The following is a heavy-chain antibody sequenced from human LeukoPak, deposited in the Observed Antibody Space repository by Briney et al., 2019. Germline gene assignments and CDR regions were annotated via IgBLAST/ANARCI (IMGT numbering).Heavy chain of an antibody. V-gene: IGHV3-23*01. Sequence: RPGGSLRLSCAASGFTFSSYAMSWVRQAPGKGLEWVSAISGSGGSTYYADSVKGRFTISRDNSKNTLYLQMNSLRAEDTAVYYCAKDLGYYDSSGYSFDYWGQGTLVTVSS. J-gene: IGHJ4*02. CDR1: GFTFSSYA. CDR2: ISGSGGST. CDR3: AKDLGYYDSSGYSFDY. D-gene: IGHD3-22*01.